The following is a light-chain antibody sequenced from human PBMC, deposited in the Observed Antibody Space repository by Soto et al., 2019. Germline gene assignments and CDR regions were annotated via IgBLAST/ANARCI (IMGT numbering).Light chain of an antibody. CDR3: SSYAGSNAVV. V-gene: IGLV2-8*01. Sequence: QSALTQPPSASGSPGQSVTISCTGTSSDVGGYNYVSWYQQHPGKAPKLMIYEVSKRPSGVPGRFSGSNAGNTAALTVSGLQAEDEADYYCSSYAGSNAVVFGGGTKLTVL. CDR1: SSDVGGYNY. J-gene: IGLJ2*01. CDR2: EVS.